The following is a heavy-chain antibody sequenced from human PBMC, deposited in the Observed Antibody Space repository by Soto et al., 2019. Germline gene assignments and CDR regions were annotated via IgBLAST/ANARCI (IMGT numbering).Heavy chain of an antibody. D-gene: IGHD3-10*01. CDR2: IIPIFGTA. CDR1: GGGNLRDYR. CDR3: AREWRYYGSGSFFAFDI. Sequence: GASVKVSCKASGGGNLRDYRTTWVRRAPGQGLEWMGGIIPIFGTANYAQKFQGRVTITADESTSTAYMELGSLRSEDTAVYYCAREWRYYGSGSFFAFDIWGQGTMVTVSS. J-gene: IGHJ3*02. V-gene: IGHV1-69*13.